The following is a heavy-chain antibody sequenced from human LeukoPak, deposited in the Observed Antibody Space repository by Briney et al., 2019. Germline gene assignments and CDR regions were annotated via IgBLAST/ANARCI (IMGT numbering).Heavy chain of an antibody. D-gene: IGHD1-26*01. Sequence: PGGSLRLSCAASGFTFSSYAMSWVRQAPGKGLEWVSAVSGSGGSTYYADSVKGRFTISRDNSKNALYLQMNSLRAADTAVYYCAKDLSGSIVGATIDYWGQGTLVTVSS. CDR1: GFTFSSYA. J-gene: IGHJ4*02. V-gene: IGHV3-23*01. CDR3: AKDLSGSIVGATIDY. CDR2: VSGSGGST.